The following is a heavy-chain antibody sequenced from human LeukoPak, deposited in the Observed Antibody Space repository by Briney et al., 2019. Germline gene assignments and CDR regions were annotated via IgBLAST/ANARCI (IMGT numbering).Heavy chain of an antibody. Sequence: GSLRLSCAASGFTFSSYSMNWVRQPPGKGLEWVGSIYYSGSTYYNPSLKSRVTISVDTSKNQFSLKLSSVTAADTAVYYCARSPAGGSDFDYWGQGTLVTVSS. CDR3: ARSPAGGSDFDY. J-gene: IGHJ4*02. CDR1: GFTFSSYSMN. D-gene: IGHD5-12*01. CDR2: IYYSGST. V-gene: IGHV4-39*01.